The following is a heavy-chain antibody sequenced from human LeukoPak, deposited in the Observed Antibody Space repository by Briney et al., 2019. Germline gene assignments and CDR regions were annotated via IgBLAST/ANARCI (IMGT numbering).Heavy chain of an antibody. V-gene: IGHV4-59*01. CDR1: GGSISSYY. CDR2: IYYSGST. J-gene: IGHJ4*02. Sequence: SETLSLTCTVSGGSISSYYWSWIRQPPGKGLEWIGYIYYSGSTNYNPSLKSRVTISVDTSKNQFSLKLSSVTAADPAVYYCARDPAYCGGDCYLGYFDYWGQGTLVTVSS. CDR3: ARDPAYCGGDCYLGYFDY. D-gene: IGHD2-21*02.